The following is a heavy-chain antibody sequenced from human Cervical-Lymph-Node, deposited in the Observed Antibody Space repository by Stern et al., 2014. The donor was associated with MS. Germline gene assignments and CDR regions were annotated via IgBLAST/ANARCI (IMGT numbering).Heavy chain of an antibody. Sequence: QVQLVESGAEVKKPGSSVKVSCKASGGIFSSYAISWVRQAPGQGLEWMGGSIPIFGTANYAQKVQGRVTITADESTNTAYMELSSLRSDDTAIYYCARGYSYDLSYYYYAMDVWGQGTTVTVSS. J-gene: IGHJ6*02. CDR3: ARGYSYDLSYYYYAMDV. CDR1: GGIFSSYA. V-gene: IGHV1-69*01. D-gene: IGHD5-18*01. CDR2: SIPIFGTA.